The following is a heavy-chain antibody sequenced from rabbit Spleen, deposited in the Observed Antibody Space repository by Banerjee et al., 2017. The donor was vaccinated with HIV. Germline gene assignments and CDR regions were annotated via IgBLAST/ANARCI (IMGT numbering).Heavy chain of an antibody. J-gene: IGHJ6*01. V-gene: IGHV1S47*01. CDR1: GFDFSDYG. CDR3: ARDTGTSFSSYGMDL. CDR2: IDPLFINT. D-gene: IGHD8-1*01. Sequence: QEQLVESGGGLVTPGGTLKLSCKASGFDFSDYGMSWVRQAPGKGLEWIGYIDPLFINTYYASWVNGRFTISRDDAQNTLYLQLNSLTAADTATYFCARDTGTSFSSYGMDLWGPGTLVTVS.